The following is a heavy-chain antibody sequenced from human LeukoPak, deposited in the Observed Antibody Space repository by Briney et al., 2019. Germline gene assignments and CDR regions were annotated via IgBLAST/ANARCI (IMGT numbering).Heavy chain of an antibody. J-gene: IGHJ4*02. Sequence: SVKPSCYASESTFSNFSISWVRQAPRQRLEGMGGIISIIGTANTAQKFQGRVTLTADESTTTAYMELTSVTSEDTAVYYCALEAGTNIFDYWGQGTLVTVAS. CDR3: ALEAGTNIFDY. D-gene: IGHD6-13*01. CDR2: IISIIGTA. CDR1: ESTFSNFS. V-gene: IGHV1-69*13.